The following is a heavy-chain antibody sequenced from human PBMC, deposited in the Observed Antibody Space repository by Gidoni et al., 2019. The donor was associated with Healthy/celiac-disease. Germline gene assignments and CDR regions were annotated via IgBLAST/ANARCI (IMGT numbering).Heavy chain of an antibody. V-gene: IGHV4-59*08. CDR2: IYYSGST. J-gene: IGHJ4*02. D-gene: IGHD4-17*01. CDR1: GGSISSYY. Sequence: QVQLQESGPGLVKPSETLSLTCTVSGGSISSYYWSWIRQPPGKGLEWIGYIYYSGSTNYNPSLKSRVTISVDTSKNQFSLKLSSVTAADTAVYYCARLDYGDLPFDYWGQGTLVTVSS. CDR3: ARLDYGDLPFDY.